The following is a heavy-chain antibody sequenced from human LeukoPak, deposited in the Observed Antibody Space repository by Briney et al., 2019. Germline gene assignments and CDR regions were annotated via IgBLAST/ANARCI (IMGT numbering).Heavy chain of an antibody. CDR3: AQGYSSGWFPY. Sequence: GGSLRLSCEVSGFSVSSFGMSWVRQAPGKGLEWISAISVNGETTWYADSVKGRFIISRDESQNTLLLQLSSLRAEDTAIYYCAQGYSSGWFPYWGQGSLVSVSS. CDR1: GFSVSSFG. V-gene: IGHV3-23*01. CDR2: ISVNGETT. J-gene: IGHJ4*02. D-gene: IGHD6-19*01.